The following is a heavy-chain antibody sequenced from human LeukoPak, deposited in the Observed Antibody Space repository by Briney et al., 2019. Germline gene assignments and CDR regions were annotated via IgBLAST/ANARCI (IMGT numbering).Heavy chain of an antibody. V-gene: IGHV1-18*01. D-gene: IGHD3-16*01. J-gene: IGHJ4*02. CDR3: ARAGDEVPTYFDY. CDR2: ISAYNVNT. CDR1: GYTFISYG. Sequence: ASVTVSCKASGYTFISYGMSWIRQAPGQGLEWMGWISAYNVNTKYAQKFQGRVTMTTDTSTTTAYMDLRILTTDDTAVYYCARAGDEVPTYFDYWGQGTLVTVSS.